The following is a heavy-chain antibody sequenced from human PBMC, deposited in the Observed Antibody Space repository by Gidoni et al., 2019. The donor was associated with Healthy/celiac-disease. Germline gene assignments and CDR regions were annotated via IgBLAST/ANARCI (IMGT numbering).Heavy chain of an antibody. Sequence: QVQLQQWGAGLLKPSETLSLTCAVYGGSFSGYYWSWIRQPPGKGLEWIGEINHSGSTNYNPSLKSRVTISVDTSKNQFSLKLSSVTAADTAVYYCARKAAGRVGWFDPWGQGTLVTVSS. V-gene: IGHV4-34*01. CDR2: INHSGST. D-gene: IGHD6-13*01. J-gene: IGHJ5*02. CDR3: ARKAAGRVGWFDP. CDR1: GGSFSGYY.